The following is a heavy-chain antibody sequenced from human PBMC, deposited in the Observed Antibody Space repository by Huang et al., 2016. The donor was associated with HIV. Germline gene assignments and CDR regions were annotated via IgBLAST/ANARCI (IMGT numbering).Heavy chain of an antibody. D-gene: IGHD4-17*01. Sequence: ELQLVQSGAEVKKPGESLTIACKGSGYSFNNYWVAWVRQMPGKGLEWMGMIDPGDSDSRYSPSFQGQVSISADKSINTVYLHWGSLKASDTATYYCARPRRTEYGDPWDAFDIWGQGTMVTVSS. CDR2: IDPGDSDS. CDR3: ARPRRTEYGDPWDAFDI. J-gene: IGHJ3*02. V-gene: IGHV5-51*01. CDR1: GYSFNNYW.